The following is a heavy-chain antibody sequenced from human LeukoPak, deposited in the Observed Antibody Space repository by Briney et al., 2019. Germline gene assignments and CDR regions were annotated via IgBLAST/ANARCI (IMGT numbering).Heavy chain of an antibody. CDR2: SSSRSSTI. D-gene: IGHD3-9*01. CDR3: ARVWDYDILTGRHYYYYGMDV. V-gene: IGHV3-48*02. J-gene: IGHJ6*02. Sequence: GGPLRLSCAASGFTFSSYSMNWVRQAPGKGLEWVSYSSSRSSTIYYADSVKGRFTIFRDNAKNSLYLQMNSLRDDDTAVYYCARVWDYDILTGRHYYYYGMDVWGQGTTVTVSS. CDR1: GFTFSSYS.